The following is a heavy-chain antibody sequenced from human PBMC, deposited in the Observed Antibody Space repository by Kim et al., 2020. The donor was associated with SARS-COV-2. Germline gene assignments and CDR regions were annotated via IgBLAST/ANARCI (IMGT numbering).Heavy chain of an antibody. J-gene: IGHJ4*02. Sequence: SVKGRFTISRDNNENSLYLQMKSLTTEDTALFYCAKAISQDYGDSAGFDYWGQGTLVIVSS. V-gene: IGHV3-43*01. D-gene: IGHD4-17*01. CDR3: AKAISQDYGDSAGFDY.